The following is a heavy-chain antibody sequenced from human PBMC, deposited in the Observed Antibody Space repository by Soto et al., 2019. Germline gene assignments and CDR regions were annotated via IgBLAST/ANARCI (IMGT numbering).Heavy chain of an antibody. Sequence: SGPTLVNPTQTLTQTCTFSGFSLSTSGMCVSWIRQPPGKALEWLALIDWDDDKYYSTSLKTRLTISKDTSKNQVVLTMTNMDPVDTATYYCARILSYYDSSGYYRDLPGYYYGMDVWGQGTTVTVSS. J-gene: IGHJ6*02. V-gene: IGHV2-70*01. CDR2: IDWDDDK. D-gene: IGHD3-22*01. CDR3: ARILSYYDSSGYYRDLPGYYYGMDV. CDR1: GFSLSTSGMC.